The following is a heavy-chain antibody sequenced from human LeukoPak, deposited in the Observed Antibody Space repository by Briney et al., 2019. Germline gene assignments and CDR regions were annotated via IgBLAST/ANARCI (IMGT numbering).Heavy chain of an antibody. D-gene: IGHD6-13*01. J-gene: IGHJ6*02. CDR2: IWYDGNKK. Sequence: GRSLRLSCAASGFTFSNYGMHWVRQAPGKGLEWVAIIWYDGNKKYYGDSGKGRFTISRDNSKNTLYLQMNSLRAEDTAVYYCAREGDSGYSSSWYYVQGCGMDVWGQGTTVTVSS. CDR1: GFTFSNYG. CDR3: AREGDSGYSSSWYYVQGCGMDV. V-gene: IGHV3-33*01.